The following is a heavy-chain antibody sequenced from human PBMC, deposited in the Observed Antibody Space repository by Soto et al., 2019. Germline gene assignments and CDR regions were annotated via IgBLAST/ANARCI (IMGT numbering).Heavy chain of an antibody. J-gene: IGHJ4*02. CDR1: GGSISTIGRY. Sequence: PSETLSLTCSVPGGSISTIGRYWAWVRQPPGKGLEGIGSAYYIESTYYKPTLKSRVTISMDTSKNQFALKLCSVTSADTAVYYCARHEWLAPRGYFDYWGQGNMVTVSS. D-gene: IGHD6-19*01. CDR2: AYYIEST. CDR3: ARHEWLAPRGYFDY. V-gene: IGHV4-39*01.